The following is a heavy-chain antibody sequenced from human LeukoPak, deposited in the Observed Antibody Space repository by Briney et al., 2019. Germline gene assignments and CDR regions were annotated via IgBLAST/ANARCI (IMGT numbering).Heavy chain of an antibody. J-gene: IGHJ4*02. CDR3: AREGGSYRAFDY. CDR1: GFTFSSYS. V-gene: IGHV3-21*01. D-gene: IGHD1-26*01. Sequence: GGSLRLSCAASGFTFSSYSMNWVRQAPGKGLEWVSSISSSSSYIYYADSVKGRFTISRDNAKNSLYLQMNSLRAEDTAVYYCAREGGSYRAFDYWGQGTLVTVSS. CDR2: ISSSSSYI.